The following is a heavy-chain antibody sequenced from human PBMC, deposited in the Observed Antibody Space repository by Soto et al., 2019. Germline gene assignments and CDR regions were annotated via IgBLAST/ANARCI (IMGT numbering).Heavy chain of an antibody. CDR2: INHSGTT. CDR3: ARVDTYGFFDS. CDR1: GDSIMRDSYY. Sequence: SETLSLTCTVSGDSIMRDSYYWNWIRQHPGKGLEWIGEINHSGTTNYNPSLKSRVTISIDTSKNQFSLKLSSVTAADTAVYYCARVDTYGFFDSWGPGTLVTVSS. D-gene: IGHD5-18*01. V-gene: IGHV4-34*01. J-gene: IGHJ4*02.